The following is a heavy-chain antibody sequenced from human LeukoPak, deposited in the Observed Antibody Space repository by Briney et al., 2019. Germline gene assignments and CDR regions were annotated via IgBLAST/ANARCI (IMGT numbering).Heavy chain of an antibody. CDR2: VHLSGAG. V-gene: IGHV4-4*02. CDR1: GGSILSTNW. J-gene: IGHJ4*02. D-gene: IGHD1-26*01. CDR3: ERESGAFSPFGF. Sequence: SETLSLTCAVSGGSILSTNWWSWVRQPPGKGLEWIGEVHLSGAGNYNPSLKSRVSMSIDKSRNHLSLELTSVTAADTAIYYCERESGAFSPFGFWGQGTLVTVSS.